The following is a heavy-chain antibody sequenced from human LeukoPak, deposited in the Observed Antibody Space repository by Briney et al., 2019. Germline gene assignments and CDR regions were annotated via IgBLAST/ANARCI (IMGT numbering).Heavy chain of an antibody. J-gene: IGHJ4*02. CDR2: ISGSGGST. CDR1: GFTFSSYA. V-gene: IGHV3-23*01. Sequence: PGGSLRLSCAASGFTFSSYAMSWVRQAPGKGLEWVSTISGSGGSTYYADSVKGRFTISRDNSKNTLYLQMNSLRAEDTAVYYCASGRTFGGVIVTSPLDHWGQGTLVIVSS. D-gene: IGHD3-16*02. CDR3: ASGRTFGGVIVTSPLDH.